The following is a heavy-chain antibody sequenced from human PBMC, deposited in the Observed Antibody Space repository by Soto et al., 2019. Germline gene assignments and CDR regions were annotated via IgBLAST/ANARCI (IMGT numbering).Heavy chain of an antibody. V-gene: IGHV4-38-2*01. CDR3: ATHFYGAYVVDF. D-gene: IGHD4-17*01. J-gene: IGHJ4*02. CDR2: THHSGST. CDR1: GFSISSGHY. Sequence: SETLSLTCAVSGFSISSGHYWGWMRQPQGKGLEWIGSTHHSGSTYYSTSLKSRVTISVDTSKNQVSLKLSSVTAADTALYYCATHFYGAYVVDFWGQGTLVTVSS.